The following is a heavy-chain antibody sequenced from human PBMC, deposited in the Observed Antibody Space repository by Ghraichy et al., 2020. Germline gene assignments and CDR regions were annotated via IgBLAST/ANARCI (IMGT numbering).Heavy chain of an antibody. J-gene: IGHJ5*02. CDR2: IYYSGNT. CDR3: ARRVAVVAATVWSDP. D-gene: IGHD2-15*01. V-gene: IGHV4-59*08. CDR1: GGSIRSYY. Sequence: GSLRLSCTVSGGSIRSYYWSWIRQPPGKGLEWIGYIYYSGNTNYNPSLKSRVTISVDTSKNQFSLKLSSVTAADTAVYYCARRVAVVAATVWSDPWGQGILVTVSS.